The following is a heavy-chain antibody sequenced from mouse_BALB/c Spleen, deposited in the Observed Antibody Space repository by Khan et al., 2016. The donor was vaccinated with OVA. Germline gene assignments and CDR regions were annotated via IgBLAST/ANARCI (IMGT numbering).Heavy chain of an antibody. Sequence: QLEESGPGLVKPSQSLSLTCTVTGYSITSDYARNWIRQFPGNKLERLGYISSTGSTSYNPSLKSRILITRDTSKHQFFQQLRSLTTEATATYCCASSHCYGCEYALDCWGRGTSVTVSS. D-gene: IGHD3-3*01. CDR2: ISSTGST. CDR3: ASSHCYGCEYALDC. J-gene: IGHJ4*01. V-gene: IGHV3-2*02. CDR1: GYSITSDYA.